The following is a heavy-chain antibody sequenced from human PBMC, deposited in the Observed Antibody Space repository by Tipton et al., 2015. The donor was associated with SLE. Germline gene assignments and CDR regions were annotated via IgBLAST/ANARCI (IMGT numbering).Heavy chain of an antibody. D-gene: IGHD3-3*01. CDR1: GGSISSDY. J-gene: IGHJ5*01. V-gene: IGHV4-59*01. Sequence: TLSLTCTVSGGSISSDYWNWIRQPPGKGLEWLGHIYYSGNTNYNPSLESRLTISIDTSNNQFSLKLRVTAADTAVYYCARAKRRSAAWDYWFDSWGQGTLVTVSS. CDR2: IYYSGNT. CDR3: ARAKRRSAAWDYWFDS.